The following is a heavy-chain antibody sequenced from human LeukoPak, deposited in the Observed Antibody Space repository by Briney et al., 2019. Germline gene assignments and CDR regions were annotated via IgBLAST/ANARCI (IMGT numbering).Heavy chain of an antibody. D-gene: IGHD5-18*01. Sequence: PGGSLRLSCEASGFTVRNNYMTWVRQAPGKGLEWVSVIYSGGGTYYADSVKDRFTISRDNSKNTLFLQMNSLRVEDSAVYCCTRVFAYSYGDFDNWGQGTLVAVSS. CDR2: IYSGGGT. J-gene: IGHJ4*02. V-gene: IGHV3-66*01. CDR1: GFTVRNNY. CDR3: TRVFAYSYGDFDN.